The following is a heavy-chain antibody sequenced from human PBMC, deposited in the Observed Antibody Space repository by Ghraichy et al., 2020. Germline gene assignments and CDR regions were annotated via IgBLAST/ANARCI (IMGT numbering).Heavy chain of an antibody. CDR2: IYYSGST. J-gene: IGHJ4*02. CDR3: ARMLKIGRLNYFDY. V-gene: IGHV4-59*01. D-gene: IGHD1-26*01. Sequence: SETLSLTCTVSGGSINSYYWSWIRQPPGKGLEWIGYIYYSGSTNYNPSLKSRVTISVDTSKNQFSLKLSSVTAADTAVYYCARMLKIGRLNYFDYWGQGTLVTVSS. CDR1: GGSINSYY.